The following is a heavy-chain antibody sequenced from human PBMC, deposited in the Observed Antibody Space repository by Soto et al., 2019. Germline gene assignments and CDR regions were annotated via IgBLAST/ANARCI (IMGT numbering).Heavy chain of an antibody. D-gene: IGHD3-22*01. J-gene: IGHJ4*02. CDR3: ASAYYYDSSGYDY. V-gene: IGHV4-59*01. Sequence: SETLSLTCTVSGGSISSYYWSWIRQPPGKGLEWIGYIYYSGSTNYNPSLKSRVTISVDTSKNQFSLKLISVTASDTAVYYCASAYYYDSSGYDYWGQGTLVTVSS. CDR2: IYYSGST. CDR1: GGSISSYY.